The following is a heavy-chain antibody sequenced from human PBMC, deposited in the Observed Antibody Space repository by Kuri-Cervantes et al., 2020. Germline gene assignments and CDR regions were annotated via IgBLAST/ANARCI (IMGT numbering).Heavy chain of an antibody. V-gene: IGHV4-39*07. D-gene: IGHD6-13*01. CDR2: IYHGGSS. J-gene: IGHJ3*02. CDR1: GDSITSDTYY. CDR3: ASSSRNAFDI. Sequence: SETLSLTCTVSGDSITSDTYYWAWIRQPPGKGLEWIGSIYHGGSSYYNPSLKSRVTISVDTSKNQFSLRLSSVTAADTAVYYCASSSRNAFDIWGQGTMVTVSS.